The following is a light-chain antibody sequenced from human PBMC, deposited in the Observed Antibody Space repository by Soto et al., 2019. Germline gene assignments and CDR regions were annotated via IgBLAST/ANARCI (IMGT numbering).Light chain of an antibody. CDR2: GAS. J-gene: IGKJ5*01. CDR3: QQYGSSLSIT. CDR1: QSVSSSY. V-gene: IGKV3-20*01. Sequence: EIVLTQSPGTLSLSPGERATLSCRASQSVSSSYLAWYQQKPGQAARLLIYGASSRATGIPDRFSGSGSGTDFTLTISRLEPEDFAVYYCQQYGSSLSITFGQGTRLETK.